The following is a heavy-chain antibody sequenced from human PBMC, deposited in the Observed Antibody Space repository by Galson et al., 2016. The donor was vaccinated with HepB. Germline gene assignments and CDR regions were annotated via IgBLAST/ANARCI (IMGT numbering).Heavy chain of an antibody. D-gene: IGHD3-10*01. J-gene: IGHJ4*02. V-gene: IGHV3-74*01. CDR1: GFTLSSYW. CDR3: ARALVYFGELDY. CDR2: INSDGSGT. Sequence: SLRLSCAASGFTLSSYWMHWVRQAPGKGLVWVSRINSDGSGTTYADSVKGRFTISRDNAKNTLYLQMNRLRAEETAVYYCARALVYFGELDYWGQGTPVTVSS.